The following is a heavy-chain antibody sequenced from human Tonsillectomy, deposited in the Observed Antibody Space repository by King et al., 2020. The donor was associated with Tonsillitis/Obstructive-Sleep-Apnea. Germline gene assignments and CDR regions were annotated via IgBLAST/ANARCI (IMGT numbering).Heavy chain of an antibody. CDR2: ISWNSGNI. V-gene: IGHV3-9*01. CDR3: AKDLVWELRGGYAFDI. D-gene: IGHD1-26*01. Sequence: VQLVESGGGLIQPGRSLRLSCAASGFTFEDYAMHWVRQAPGKGLEWVSSISWNSGNIGYADSVKGRFTISRDNAKNSLYLQMNSLRAEDTALYYCAKDLVWELRGGYAFDIWGQGTMVTVSS. J-gene: IGHJ3*02. CDR1: GFTFEDYA.